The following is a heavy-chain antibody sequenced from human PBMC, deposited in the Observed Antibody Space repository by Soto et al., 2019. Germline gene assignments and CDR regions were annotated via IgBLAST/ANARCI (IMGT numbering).Heavy chain of an antibody. V-gene: IGHV4-59*01. D-gene: IGHD6-13*01. CDR3: ASAEGSSWYPIDY. CDR1: GGSISSYY. J-gene: IGHJ4*02. Sequence: NPSETLSLTCTVSGGSISSYYWSWIRQPPGKGLEWIGYIYYSGSTNYNPSLKSRVTISVDTSKNQFSLKLSSVTAADTAVYYCASAEGSSWYPIDYWGQGTLVTVSS. CDR2: IYYSGST.